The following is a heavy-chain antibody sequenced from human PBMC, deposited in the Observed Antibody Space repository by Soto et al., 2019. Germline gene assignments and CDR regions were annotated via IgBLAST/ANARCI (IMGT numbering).Heavy chain of an antibody. J-gene: IGHJ4*02. D-gene: IGHD1-26*01. CDR3: AKDPSGSYDYFDY. V-gene: IGHV3-23*01. CDR2: ISNSGDST. Sequence: GGSLRLSCAASGFTLSNYAINWVRQAPGEGLEWVSSISNSGDSTYYADSVKGRFTISRDNSKNTVYVQMNSLRAEDTAVYYCAKDPSGSYDYFDYWGQGTLVTVS. CDR1: GFTLSNYA.